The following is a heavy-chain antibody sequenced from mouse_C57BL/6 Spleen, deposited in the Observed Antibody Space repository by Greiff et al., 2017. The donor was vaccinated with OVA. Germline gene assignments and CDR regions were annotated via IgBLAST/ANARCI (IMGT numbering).Heavy chain of an antibody. V-gene: IGHV5-17*01. CDR1: GFTFSDYG. CDR2: ISSGSSTI. Sequence: EVQLQESGGGLVKPGGSLKLSCAASGFTFSDYGMHWVRQAPEKGLEWVAYISSGSSTIYYADTVKGRFTISRDNAKNTLFLQMTSLRSEDTAMYYCARGDSSGLDYWGQGTTLTVSS. J-gene: IGHJ2*01. D-gene: IGHD3-2*02. CDR3: ARGDSSGLDY.